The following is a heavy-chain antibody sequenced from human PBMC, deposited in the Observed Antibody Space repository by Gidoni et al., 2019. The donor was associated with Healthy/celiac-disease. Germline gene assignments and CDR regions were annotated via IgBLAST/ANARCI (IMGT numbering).Heavy chain of an antibody. CDR3: ARGRRWLQPDPFGY. Sequence: QVQLQQWGAGLLKPSETLSLTCAVYGGSFSGYYWSWIRQPPGKGLEWIGEINHSGSTNYNPSLKSRVTISVDTSKNQFSLKLSSVTAADTAVYYCARGRRWLQPDPFGYWGQGTLVTVSS. D-gene: IGHD5-12*01. CDR2: INHSGST. V-gene: IGHV4-34*01. J-gene: IGHJ4*02. CDR1: GGSFSGYY.